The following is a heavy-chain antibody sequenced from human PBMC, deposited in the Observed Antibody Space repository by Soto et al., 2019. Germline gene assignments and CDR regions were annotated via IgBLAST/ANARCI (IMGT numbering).Heavy chain of an antibody. CDR2: INAGNGNT. CDR3: ARVSGWYFHDY. J-gene: IGHJ4*02. Sequence: QVQLVQSGAEEKKPGASVKVSCKASGYTFTSYAMHWVRQAPGQRLEWMGWINAGNGNTKYSQKFQGRVTITRDTSASTVYMELSSLRSEDTAVYYGARVSGWYFHDYWGQGTLVTVSS. CDR1: GYTFTSYA. V-gene: IGHV1-3*05. D-gene: IGHD6-19*01.